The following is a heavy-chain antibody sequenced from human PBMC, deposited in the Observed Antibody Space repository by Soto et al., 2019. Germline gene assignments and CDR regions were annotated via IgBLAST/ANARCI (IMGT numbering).Heavy chain of an antibody. CDR2: ISGSGGST. CDR3: AKLFPRNIVVVVAAFDY. CDR1: GFTFSSYA. J-gene: IGHJ4*02. D-gene: IGHD2-15*01. V-gene: IGHV3-23*01. Sequence: GGSLRLSCAASGFTFSSYAMSWVRQAPGKGLEWVSAISGSGGSTYYADSVKGRFTISRDNSKNTLYLQMNSLRAEDTAVYYCAKLFPRNIVVVVAAFDYWGQGTLVTVSS.